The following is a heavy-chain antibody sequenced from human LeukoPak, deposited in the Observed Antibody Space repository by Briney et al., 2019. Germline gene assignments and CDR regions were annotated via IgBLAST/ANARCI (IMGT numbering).Heavy chain of an antibody. CDR1: GGSISSSKYY. CDR2: IFNSGST. CDR3: ASAGIAVAGDAFDI. J-gene: IGHJ3*02. Sequence: PSETLSLTCIVSGGSISSSKYYWGWIRQPPGKGLEWIGTIFNSGSTHYNPSLKSRVTISVDTSKNQFSLKLSSVTAADTAVYYCASAGIAVAGDAFDIWGQGTMVTVSS. V-gene: IGHV4-39*07. D-gene: IGHD6-19*01.